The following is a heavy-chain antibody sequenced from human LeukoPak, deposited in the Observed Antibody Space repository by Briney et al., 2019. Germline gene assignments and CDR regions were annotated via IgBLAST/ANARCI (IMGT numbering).Heavy chain of an antibody. V-gene: IGHV3-11*04. J-gene: IGHJ4*02. CDR3: ATVARPFMIVGWAIDY. CDR2: ISSSVSTI. Sequence: PVGSPRLSCAACGFTFTDYYMSWIRQAPGKGLGWVSYISSSVSTIYYADSVKGRFTISRDNAKNTLYMQMYSLRAEDTAVYYCATVARPFMIVGWAIDYWGQGTLVTVSS. D-gene: IGHD3-22*01. CDR1: GFTFTDYY.